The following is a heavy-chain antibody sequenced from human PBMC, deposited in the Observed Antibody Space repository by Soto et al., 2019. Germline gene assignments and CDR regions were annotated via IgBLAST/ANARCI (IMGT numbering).Heavy chain of an antibody. CDR2: INPNSGGT. V-gene: IGHV1-2*04. J-gene: IGHJ3*02. Sequence: ASVKVSCKASGYTCTGYYMHWVRQAPGQGLEWMGWINPNSGGTNYAQKFQGWVTMTRDTSISTAYMELSRLRSDDTAVYYCARSLDIAGHDDAFDIWGQGTMVTVSS. CDR1: GYTCTGYY. D-gene: IGHD5-12*01. CDR3: ARSLDIAGHDDAFDI.